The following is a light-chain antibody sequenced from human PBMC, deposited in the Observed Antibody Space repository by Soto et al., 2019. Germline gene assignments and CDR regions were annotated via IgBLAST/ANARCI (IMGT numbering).Light chain of an antibody. CDR1: SSNIGSNT. CDR3: AAWDDSLNGYV. J-gene: IGLJ1*01. V-gene: IGLV1-44*01. CDR2: SNN. Sequence: QSALTQPPSASGTPGQRVTICCSGSSSNIGSNTVNWYQQLPGTAPKLLIYSNNQRPSGVPDRFSGSKSGTSASLAISGLQSEDEADYYCAAWDDSLNGYVFGTGTKV.